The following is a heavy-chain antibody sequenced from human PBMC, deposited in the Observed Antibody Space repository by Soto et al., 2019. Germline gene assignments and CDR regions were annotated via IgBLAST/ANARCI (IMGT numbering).Heavy chain of an antibody. V-gene: IGHV3-74*01. J-gene: IGHJ4*02. Sequence: GGSLRLSCVASGFTFSTYWMHWVRQVPGKGLVWVSRIKGDGSSLSYADSVKGRFTISRDNSQNTLNLQMNSLRAEDTAIYFCAKNQHAMAHDYWGPGTLVTVSS. CDR3: AKNQHAMAHDY. CDR2: IKGDGSSL. D-gene: IGHD2-8*01. CDR1: GFTFSTYW.